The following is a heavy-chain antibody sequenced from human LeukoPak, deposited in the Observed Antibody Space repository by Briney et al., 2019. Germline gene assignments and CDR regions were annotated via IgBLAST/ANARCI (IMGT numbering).Heavy chain of an antibody. D-gene: IGHD5-12*01. CDR1: GYTFTTYY. CDR3: ARPGGSDYEGFAFDY. V-gene: IGHV7-4-1*02. CDR2: INTNTGNP. Sequence: ASVKVSCKASGYTFTTYYMHWVRQAPGQGLEWMGWINTNTGNPTYAQGFTGRFVFSLDTSVSTAYLQISSLKAEDTAVYYCARPGGSDYEGFAFDYWGQGTLVTVSS. J-gene: IGHJ4*02.